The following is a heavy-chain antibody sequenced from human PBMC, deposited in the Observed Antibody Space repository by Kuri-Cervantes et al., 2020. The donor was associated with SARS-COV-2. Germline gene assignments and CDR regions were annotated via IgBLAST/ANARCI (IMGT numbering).Heavy chain of an antibody. V-gene: IGHV4-34*01. D-gene: IGHD3-22*01. Sequence: ESLKISCAVYGGSFSGYYWSWIRQPPGKGLEWIGEINHSGSTNYNPSLKSRVTISVDTSKNQFSLKLSSVTAADTAVYYCARDVYYYDSSGYVNNDAFDIWGQGTMVTVSS. CDR1: GGSFSGYY. CDR2: INHSGST. J-gene: IGHJ3*02. CDR3: ARDVYYYDSSGYVNNDAFDI.